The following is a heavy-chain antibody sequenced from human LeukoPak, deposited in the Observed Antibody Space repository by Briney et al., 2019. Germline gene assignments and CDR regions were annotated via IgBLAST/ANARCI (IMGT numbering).Heavy chain of an antibody. CDR3: AGDGSYCSSYRCYGGAFDI. V-gene: IGHV1-3*01. CDR1: GYTFTSYA. CDR2: INAGNGNT. J-gene: IGHJ3*02. D-gene: IGHD2-2*01. Sequence: RASVKVSCKASGYTFTSYAMHWVRQAPGQRLEWMGWINAGNGNTKYSQKFQGRVTITRDTSASTAYMELSSLRSEDTAVYYCAGDGSYCSSYRCYGGAFDIWGQGTMVTVSS.